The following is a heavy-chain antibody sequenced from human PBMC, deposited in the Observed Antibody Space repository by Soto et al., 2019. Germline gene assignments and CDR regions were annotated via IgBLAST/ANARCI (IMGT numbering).Heavy chain of an antibody. CDR3: AGRSSKSRFDP. D-gene: IGHD6-6*01. V-gene: IGHV4-31*02. J-gene: IGHJ5*02. Sequence: PSETLSLTCTVSGGSIRSDGYYWSWIRQHPGKGLEWIGYIYYSGSTYYNPSLKSRVSISADTSNNQFSLKLTSVTAADTAVYYCAGRSSKSRFDPWRQGSLVTVSS. CDR1: GGSIRSDGYY. CDR2: IYYSGST.